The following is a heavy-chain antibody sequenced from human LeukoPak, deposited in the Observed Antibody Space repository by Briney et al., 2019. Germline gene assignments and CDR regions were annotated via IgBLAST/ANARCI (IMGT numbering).Heavy chain of an antibody. Sequence: GESLKISCKGSGYSFTSYWIGWVRQMPGKGLEWMGIIYPGDSDTRYSPSFQGQVTISADKSISTAYLQWSSLKASDTAMYYCARHTRNYDILTGYYGGPIDYWGQGTLVTVSS. CDR2: IYPGDSDT. CDR1: GYSFTSYW. CDR3: ARHTRNYDILTGYYGGPIDY. V-gene: IGHV5-51*01. D-gene: IGHD3-9*01. J-gene: IGHJ4*02.